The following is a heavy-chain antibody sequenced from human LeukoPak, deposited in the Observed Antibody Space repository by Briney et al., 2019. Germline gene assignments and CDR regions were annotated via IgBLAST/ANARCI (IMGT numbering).Heavy chain of an antibody. CDR1: GGSISSSSYY. J-gene: IGHJ6*03. Sequence: SETLSLTCTVSGGSISSSSYYWGWIRQPPGKGLEWIGSIYYSGSTYYNPSLKSRVTISVDTSKSQFSLKLSSVTAADTAVYYCARLVIVGASYYYMDVWGKGTTVTVSS. D-gene: IGHD1-26*01. V-gene: IGHV4-39*01. CDR2: IYYSGST. CDR3: ARLVIVGASYYYMDV.